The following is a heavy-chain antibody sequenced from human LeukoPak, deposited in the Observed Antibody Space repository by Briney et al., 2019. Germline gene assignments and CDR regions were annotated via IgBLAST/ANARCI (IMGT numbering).Heavy chain of an antibody. CDR3: ARVTSGWYKDY. Sequence: KPGGSLRLSCAASGFSFSDYYMTWIRQAPGKGLEWVSYISSSSSYTNYADSVKGRFTISIDNAKNSLYLQMNSLRAEDTAVYYCARVTSGWYKDYWGQGTLVTVSS. V-gene: IGHV3-11*06. J-gene: IGHJ4*02. CDR1: GFSFSDYY. D-gene: IGHD6-19*01. CDR2: ISSSSSYT.